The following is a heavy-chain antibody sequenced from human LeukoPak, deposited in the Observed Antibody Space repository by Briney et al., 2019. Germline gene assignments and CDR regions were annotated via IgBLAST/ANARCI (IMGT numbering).Heavy chain of an antibody. CDR3: AHLVWEYVGGLDV. Sequence: PGRSLRLSCAASGFTFSSYAMHWVRQAPGKGLEWVAVISYDGSNKYYADSVKGRFTISRDNSKNTLYLQMNSLRAEDTAVYYCAHLVWEYVGGLDVWGQGTTVTVSS. D-gene: IGHD1-26*01. CDR1: GFTFSSYA. V-gene: IGHV3-30-3*01. CDR2: ISYDGSNK. J-gene: IGHJ6*02.